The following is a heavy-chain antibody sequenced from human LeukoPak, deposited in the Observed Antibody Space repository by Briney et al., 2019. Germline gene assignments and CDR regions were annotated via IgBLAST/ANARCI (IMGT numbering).Heavy chain of an antibody. CDR1: GYTFTGYY. D-gene: IGHD3-22*01. CDR3: ARDNMHYYDSSGHMGIFDP. Sequence: GASVKVSCKASGYTFTGYYMHWVRQAPGQGLEWMGWINPNSGATNYAQKFQGRVTMTRDTSINTAYMELSRLRSDDTAVYYCARDNMHYYDSSGHMGIFDPWGQGTLVTVSS. V-gene: IGHV1-2*02. CDR2: INPNSGAT. J-gene: IGHJ5*02.